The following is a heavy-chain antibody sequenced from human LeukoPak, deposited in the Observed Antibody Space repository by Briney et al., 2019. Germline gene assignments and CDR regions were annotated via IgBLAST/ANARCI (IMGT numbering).Heavy chain of an antibody. CDR2: INHSGST. CDR3: ARRGYSYGYLRPP. CDR1: GGSISSYY. D-gene: IGHD5-18*01. J-gene: IGHJ5*02. V-gene: IGHV4-34*01. Sequence: PSETLSLTCTVSGGSISSYYWSWIRQPPGKGLEWIGEINHSGSTNYNPSLKSRVTISVDTSKNQFSLKLSSVTAADTAVYYCARRGYSYGYLRPPWGQGTLVTVSS.